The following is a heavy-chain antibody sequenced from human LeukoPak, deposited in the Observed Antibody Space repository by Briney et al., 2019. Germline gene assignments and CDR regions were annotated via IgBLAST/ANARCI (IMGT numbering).Heavy chain of an antibody. CDR2: MNPNSGNT. CDR1: GYTFTSYD. J-gene: IGHJ3*02. CDR3: ARANNYYDSSGYRVLDAFDS. Sequence: ASVKVSCKASGYTFTSYDINWVRQATGQGLEWMGWMNPNSGNTGYAQKFQGRVTMTRNTSISTAYMELGSLRSEDTAVYYCARANNYYDSSGYRVLDAFDSWGQGTMVTVSS. V-gene: IGHV1-8*01. D-gene: IGHD3-22*01.